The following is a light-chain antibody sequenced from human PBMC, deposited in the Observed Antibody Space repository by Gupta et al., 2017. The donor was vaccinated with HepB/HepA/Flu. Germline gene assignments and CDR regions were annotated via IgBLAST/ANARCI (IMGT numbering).Light chain of an antibody. CDR3: SSYTSSNTLV. J-gene: IGLJ2*01. CDR1: SSDVGGYNY. Sequence: HSPLTQPASVSASPGQSITISCTGTSSDVGGYNYVSWYQQHPGKAPKLIIYEVSVRPSGVSDRFSGSKSGNTASLTISGLQAEDEGDYYCSSYTSSNTLVFGTGTKLTVL. V-gene: IGLV2-14*01. CDR2: EVS.